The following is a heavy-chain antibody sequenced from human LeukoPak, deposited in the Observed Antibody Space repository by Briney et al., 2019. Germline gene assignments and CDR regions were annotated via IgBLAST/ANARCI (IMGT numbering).Heavy chain of an antibody. J-gene: IGHJ5*02. V-gene: IGHV5-51*01. CDR2: TYVGDSDT. Sequence: GESLKISCKGSGNSFTTSWIGWVRQMPGKGLEWMGITYVGDSDTRYRPSFQGQVTISADKSLNTAYLQWSSLKASDTAMYYCARVVDYDTSGYQTKNWFDPWGQGTLVTVSS. CDR1: GNSFTTSW. D-gene: IGHD3-22*01. CDR3: ARVVDYDTSGYQTKNWFDP.